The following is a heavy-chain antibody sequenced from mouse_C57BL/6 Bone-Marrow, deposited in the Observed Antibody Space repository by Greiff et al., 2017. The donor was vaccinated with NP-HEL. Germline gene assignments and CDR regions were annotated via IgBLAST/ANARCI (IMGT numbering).Heavy chain of an antibody. CDR1: GYTFTDYN. V-gene: IGHV1-18*01. Sequence: DVKLQESGPELVKPGASVKIPCKASGYTFTDYNMDWVKQSHGKSLEWIGDINPNNGGTIYNQKFKGKATLTVDKSSSTAYMELRSLTSEDTAVYYCARRWPYAMDYWGQGTSVTVSS. CDR3: ARRWPYAMDY. D-gene: IGHD1-1*02. CDR2: INPNNGGT. J-gene: IGHJ4*01.